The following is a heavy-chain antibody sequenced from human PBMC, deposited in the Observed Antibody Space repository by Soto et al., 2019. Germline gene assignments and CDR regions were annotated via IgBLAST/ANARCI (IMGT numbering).Heavy chain of an antibody. CDR1: GGSISTYY. CDR3: ARPHGGPYAFDI. V-gene: IGHV4-59*08. CDR2: LYNSGNT. J-gene: IGHJ3*02. D-gene: IGHD2-15*01. Sequence: SETLSLTCTFSGGSISTYYWSWIRQPPGKGLEWIGYLYNSGNTNYNPSLKSRVTISIDTSKNQFSLKLSSVSAADTAVYYCARPHGGPYAFDIWGQGTMVTVSS.